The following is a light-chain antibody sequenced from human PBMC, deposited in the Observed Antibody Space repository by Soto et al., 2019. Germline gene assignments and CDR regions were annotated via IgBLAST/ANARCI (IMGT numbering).Light chain of an antibody. V-gene: IGLV1-47*01. Sequence: QSVLTQPPSASGTPGQRVTISCSGSSSNIGSNYVYWYQQLPGTAPKLLIYRNNQRPSGVPDRFSGSKSGTSASLAIRGLRYEDEADYYCAAWDASLSGSVFGGGTKLTVL. CDR1: SSNIGSNY. CDR3: AAWDASLSGSV. CDR2: RNN. J-gene: IGLJ3*02.